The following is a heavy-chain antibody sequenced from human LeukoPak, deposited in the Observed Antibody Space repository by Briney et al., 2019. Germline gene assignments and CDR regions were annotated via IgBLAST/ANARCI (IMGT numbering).Heavy chain of an antibody. CDR2: ISSSSSYI. Sequence: PGGSLRLSCAASGFTFSSYEMNWVRQAPGKGLEWVSSISSSSSYIYYADSVKGRFTISRDNAKNSLYLQMNSLRAEDTAVYYCARDYLQLLSVFDYWGQGTLVTVSS. CDR1: GFTFSSYE. D-gene: IGHD2-2*01. CDR3: ARDYLQLLSVFDY. V-gene: IGHV3-21*01. J-gene: IGHJ4*02.